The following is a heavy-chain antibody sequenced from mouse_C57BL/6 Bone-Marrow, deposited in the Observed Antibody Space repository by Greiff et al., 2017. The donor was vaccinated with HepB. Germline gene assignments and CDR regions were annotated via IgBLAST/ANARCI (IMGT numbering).Heavy chain of an antibody. V-gene: IGHV1-18*01. D-gene: IGHD1-1*01. CDR1: GYTFTDYS. CDR3: ARRDTTVVATFDY. Sequence: EVQLQQSGPELVKPGASVKIPCKASGYTFTDYSMDWVKQSHGKSLEWIGDINPNNGGTIYNQKFKGKATLTVDKSSSTAYMELRSLTSEDTAVYYCARRDTTVVATFDYWGQGTTLTVSS. J-gene: IGHJ2*01. CDR2: INPNNGGT.